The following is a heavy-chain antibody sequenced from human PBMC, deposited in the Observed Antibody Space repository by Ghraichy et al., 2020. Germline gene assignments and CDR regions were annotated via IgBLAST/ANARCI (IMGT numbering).Heavy chain of an antibody. V-gene: IGHV3-33*01. CDR1: GFTFSSYG. J-gene: IGHJ6*02. CDR2: IWYDGSNK. D-gene: IGHD6-13*01. CDR3: ARDLIAAAVSRNYYYGMDV. Sequence: GGSLRLSCAASGFTFSSYGMHWVRQAPGKGLEWVAVIWYDGSNKYYADSVKGRFTISRDNSKNTLYLQMNSLRAEDTAVYYCARDLIAAAVSRNYYYGMDVWGQGTTVTVSS.